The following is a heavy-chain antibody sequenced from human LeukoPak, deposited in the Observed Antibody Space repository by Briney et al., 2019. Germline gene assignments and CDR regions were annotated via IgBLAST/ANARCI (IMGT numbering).Heavy chain of an antibody. D-gene: IGHD2-2*01. CDR2: MNPNSGNT. Sequence: ASVKVSCKASGYTFTSYDINWVRQATGQGLEWMGWMNPNSGNTGYAQKFQGRVTMTRNTSISTAYMELSSLRSEDTAVYYCARDSCSSTSCYWGNYYYYMDVWGKGTTVTVSS. CDR3: ARDSCSSTSCYWGNYYYYMDV. V-gene: IGHV1-8*01. J-gene: IGHJ6*03. CDR1: GYTFTSYD.